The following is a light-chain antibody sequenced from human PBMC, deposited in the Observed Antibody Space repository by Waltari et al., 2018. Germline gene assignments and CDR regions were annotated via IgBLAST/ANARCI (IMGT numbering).Light chain of an antibody. J-gene: IGKJ1*01. CDR2: WAS. Sequence: DIVMTQSPDSLAGSLGERATSNCKSSQSVLYSSNNKNYLAWYQQKAGQPPKLLIYWASTRESGVPDRFSGSGSGTDFTLTISSLQAEDVAVYYCHQYYATPPDGKTFGQGTKVEIK. V-gene: IGKV4-1*01. CDR1: QSVLYSSNNKNY. CDR3: HQYYATPPDGKT.